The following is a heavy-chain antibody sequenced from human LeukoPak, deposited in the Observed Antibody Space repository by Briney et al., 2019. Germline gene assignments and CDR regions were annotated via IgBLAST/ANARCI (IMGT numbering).Heavy chain of an antibody. V-gene: IGHV3-21*01. CDR1: GFTFSSYW. Sequence: GGSLRLSCAASGFTFSSYWMHWVRQAPGKGLVWVSSISKSSYDIYYADSVKGRFTISRDNAKKSLYLQMNSLTAEDTAIYYCFCGSRFVYHFDYWGQGSLVTVSS. CDR2: ISKSSYDI. J-gene: IGHJ4*02. CDR3: FCGSRFVYHFDY. D-gene: IGHD6-19*01.